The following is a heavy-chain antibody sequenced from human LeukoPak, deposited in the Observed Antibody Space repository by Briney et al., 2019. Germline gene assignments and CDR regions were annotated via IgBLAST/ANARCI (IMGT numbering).Heavy chain of an antibody. V-gene: IGHV3-48*01. CDR1: GFTFSSYS. CDR3: AKLPGRGYSGYGEEVDY. CDR2: ISSSSSTI. D-gene: IGHD5-12*01. J-gene: IGHJ4*02. Sequence: GGSLRLSGAASGFTFSSYSVNWVRQAPGKGLEWVSYISSSSSTIYYADSVKGRFTISRDNAKNSLYLQMNSLRAEDTAVYYCAKLPGRGYSGYGEEVDYWGQGTLVTVSS.